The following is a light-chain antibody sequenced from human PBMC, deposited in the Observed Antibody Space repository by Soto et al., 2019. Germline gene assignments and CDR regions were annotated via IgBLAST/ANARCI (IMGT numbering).Light chain of an antibody. CDR2: EVS. CDR3: SSYTSGTTYV. CDR1: SSDVGGYHY. J-gene: IGLJ1*01. V-gene: IGLV2-14*01. Sequence: QSALTQPASVSGSPGQSITISCTGTSSDVGGYHYVSWYQQYPGKAPKLIIYEVSNRPSGVSNRFSGSRSGNTASLTISGLQAEDEADYHCSSYTSGTTYVFGTGTQLTVL.